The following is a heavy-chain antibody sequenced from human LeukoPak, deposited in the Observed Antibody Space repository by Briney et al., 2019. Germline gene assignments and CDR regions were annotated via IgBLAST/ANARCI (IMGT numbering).Heavy chain of an antibody. D-gene: IGHD5-18*01. CDR1: GGSISSGGYY. Sequence: SETLSLTCTVSGGSISSGGYYWSWIRQHPGKGLEWIGYIYYSGSTYYNPSLKSRVTISVDTSKKQFSLKLSSVTAADTAVYYCARVDTAMGDFDYWGQGTLVTVSS. CDR3: ARVDTAMGDFDY. V-gene: IGHV4-31*03. J-gene: IGHJ4*02. CDR2: IYYSGST.